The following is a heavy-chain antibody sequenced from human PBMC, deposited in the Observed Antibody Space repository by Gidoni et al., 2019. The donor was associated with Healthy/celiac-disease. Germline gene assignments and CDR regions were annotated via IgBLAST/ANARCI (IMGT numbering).Heavy chain of an antibody. Sequence: VQLVESGGGLVEPGGSLSLSCSAFGFTFRSYAMSWVRQAPGKGLEWVSAISGSGGSTYYADSVKGRFTISRDNSKNTLYLRMNSLRAEDTAVYYCAKDKWPENYYYGMDVWGQGTTVTVSS. CDR2: ISGSGGST. D-gene: IGHD5-12*01. CDR3: AKDKWPENYYYGMDV. CDR1: GFTFRSYA. J-gene: IGHJ6*02. V-gene: IGHV3-23*04.